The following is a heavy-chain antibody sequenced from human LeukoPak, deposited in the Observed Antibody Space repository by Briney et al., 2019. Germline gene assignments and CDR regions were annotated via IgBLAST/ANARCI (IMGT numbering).Heavy chain of an antibody. CDR1: GFTVSSNY. V-gene: IGHV3-53*01. CDR2: IYSGGST. CDR3: ARDQTFDI. J-gene: IGHJ3*02. Sequence: GVSLRLSCAASGFTVSSNYMSWVRQAPGKGLEWVSVIYSGGSTYYVDSVKGRFTISRDNSKNTLYLQMNSLRAEDTAVYYCARDQTFDIWGQGTMVTVSS.